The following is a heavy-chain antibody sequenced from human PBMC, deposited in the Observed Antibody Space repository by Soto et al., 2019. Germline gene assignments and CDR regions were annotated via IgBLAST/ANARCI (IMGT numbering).Heavy chain of an antibody. CDR3: ARDTIVVVPAAIDYYYYYYMDV. CDR2: ISSNGGST. D-gene: IGHD2-2*01. CDR1: GFTFSSYV. Sequence: EVQLVESGGGLVQPGGSLRLSCAASGFTFSSYVMHWVRQAPGKGLEYVSAISSNGGSTYYANSVKGRFTISRDNSKNTLYLQMGSLRAEDMAVYYCARDTIVVVPAAIDYYYYYYMDVWGKGTTVTVSS. V-gene: IGHV3-64*01. J-gene: IGHJ6*03.